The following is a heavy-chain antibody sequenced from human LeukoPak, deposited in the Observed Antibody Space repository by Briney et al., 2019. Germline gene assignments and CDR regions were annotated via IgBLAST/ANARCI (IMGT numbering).Heavy chain of an antibody. CDR2: IYYSGST. J-gene: IGHJ4*02. CDR3: ARVFPGIVGATGEGDY. D-gene: IGHD1-26*01. CDR1: GGSISSSSYY. V-gene: IGHV4-39*07. Sequence: SETLSLTCTVSGGSISSSSYYWGWIRQPPGKGLEWIGSIYYSGSTYYNPSLKSRVTISVDTSKNQFSLKLSSVTAADTAVYYCARVFPGIVGATGEGDYWGQGTLVTVSS.